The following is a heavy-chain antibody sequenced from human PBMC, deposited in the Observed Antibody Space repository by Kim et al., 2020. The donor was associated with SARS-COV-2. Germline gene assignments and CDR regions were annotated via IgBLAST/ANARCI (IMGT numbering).Heavy chain of an antibody. V-gene: IGHV3-7*01. CDR3: ARDRASSRHFDY. Sequence: GSLRLSCAASGFIFSNYWMSWVRQAPGKGLEWVANIKQDGNERYYVDSVKGRFSNSRDNAKNSLYLQMNSLRVEDTAVYYCARDRASSRHFDYWGQGTLVTVSS. D-gene: IGHD6-13*01. CDR2: IKQDGNER. J-gene: IGHJ4*02. CDR1: GFIFSNYW.